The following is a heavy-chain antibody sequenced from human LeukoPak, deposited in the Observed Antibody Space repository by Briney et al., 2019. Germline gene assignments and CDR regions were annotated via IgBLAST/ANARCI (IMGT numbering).Heavy chain of an antibody. CDR1: GFTLSSYW. J-gene: IGHJ4*02. Sequence: GGSLRLSCAASGFTLSSYWMHWVRQVSGKGLVWVSRINSDGSSTSYADSVKGRFAISRDNAKNTLYLQVNSLRAEDTAVYYCARGGSAYSSSWSTFDYWGQGALVTVSA. V-gene: IGHV3-74*01. CDR3: ARGGSAYSSSWSTFDY. CDR2: INSDGSST. D-gene: IGHD6-13*01.